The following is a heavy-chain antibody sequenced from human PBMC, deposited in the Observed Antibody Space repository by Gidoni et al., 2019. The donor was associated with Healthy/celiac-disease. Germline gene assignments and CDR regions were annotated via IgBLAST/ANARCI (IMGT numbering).Heavy chain of an antibody. V-gene: IGHV4-39*01. D-gene: IGHD3-10*01. CDR1: GGSISSSSYY. J-gene: IGHJ5*02. CDR2: IYYSGST. Sequence: QLQLQESGPGLVKPSEPLSLTCTVSGGSISSSSYYWGWIRQPPGKGLEWIGSIYYSGSTYYNPALKSRVTISVDTSKNQFSLKLSSVTAADTAVYYCARGGYYGSDNFDPWGQGTLVTVSS. CDR3: ARGGYYGSDNFDP.